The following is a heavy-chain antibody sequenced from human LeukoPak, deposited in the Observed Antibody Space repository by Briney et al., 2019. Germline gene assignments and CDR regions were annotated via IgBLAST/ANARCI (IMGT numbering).Heavy chain of an antibody. Sequence: PSETLSLTCTVSGGSISSYYWSWIRQPPGKGLEWIGYIYYSGSTNYNPSLKSRVTISVGTSKNQFSLKLSSVTAADTAVYYCARSGYSSSWYGYWGQGTLVTVSS. CDR2: IYYSGST. CDR3: ARSGYSSSWYGY. J-gene: IGHJ4*02. D-gene: IGHD6-13*01. V-gene: IGHV4-59*01. CDR1: GGSISSYY.